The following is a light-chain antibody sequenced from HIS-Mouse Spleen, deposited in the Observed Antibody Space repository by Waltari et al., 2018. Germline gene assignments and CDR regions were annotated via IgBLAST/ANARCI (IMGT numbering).Light chain of an antibody. CDR1: SSDVGSYNL. J-gene: IGLJ3*02. CDR2: EGS. V-gene: IGLV2-23*01. CDR3: CSYAGSSTWV. Sequence: QSALTQPASVSGSPGQSITISCTGTSSDVGSYNLVSWYQQPPGKAPKLLIYEGSKRPSGVATHFSGSKSGNTASLTISGLQAEDEADYYCCSYAGSSTWVFGGGTKLTVL.